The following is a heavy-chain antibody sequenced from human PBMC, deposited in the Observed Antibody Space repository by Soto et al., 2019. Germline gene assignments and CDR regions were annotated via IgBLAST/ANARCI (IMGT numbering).Heavy chain of an antibody. V-gene: IGHV1-58*01. Sequence: QMQLVQSGPEVKKPGTSVKVSCKASGFTFTSSAVQWVRQARGQRLEWIGWIVVGSGNTNYAQKFQERVTITRDMSTSTAYMELSSLRSEDTAVYYCAAGEEQWLVEKPKSSSVASYGMDVWGQGTTVTVSS. J-gene: IGHJ6*02. CDR1: GFTFTSSA. CDR3: AAGEEQWLVEKPKSSSVASYGMDV. D-gene: IGHD6-19*01. CDR2: IVVGSGNT.